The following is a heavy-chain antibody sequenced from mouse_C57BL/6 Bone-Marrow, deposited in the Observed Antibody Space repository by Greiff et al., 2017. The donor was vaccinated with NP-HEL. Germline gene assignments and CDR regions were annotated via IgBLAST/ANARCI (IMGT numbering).Heavy chain of an antibody. CDR1: GFSFNTYA. D-gene: IGHD2-3*01. CDR3: VRQGGWLPNYYAMDY. Sequence: DVKLVESGGGLVQPKGSLKLSCAASGFSFNTYAMNWVRQAPGKGLEWVARIRSKSNNYATYYADSVKDRFTISRDDSESMLYLQMNNLKTEDTAMYYCVRQGGWLPNYYAMDYWGQGTSVTVSS. J-gene: IGHJ4*01. CDR2: IRSKSNNYAT. V-gene: IGHV10-1*01.